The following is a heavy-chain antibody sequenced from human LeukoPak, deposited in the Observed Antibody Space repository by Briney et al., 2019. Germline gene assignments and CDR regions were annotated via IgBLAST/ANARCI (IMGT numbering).Heavy chain of an antibody. V-gene: IGHV4-34*01. CDR3: ASGFPDSSGPFQH. CDR1: GGSFSGYY. Sequence: PSETLSLTCAVYGGSFSGYYWSWPRHPPGKGLEGIGEINHSGSTNYNPSLKSRVTISVDTSKNQFSLKLSSVTAADTAVYYCASGFPDSSGPFQHWGQGTLVTVSS. D-gene: IGHD3-22*01. CDR2: INHSGST. J-gene: IGHJ1*01.